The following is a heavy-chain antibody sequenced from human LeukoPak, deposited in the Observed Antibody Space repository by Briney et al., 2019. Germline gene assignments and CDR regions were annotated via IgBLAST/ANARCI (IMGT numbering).Heavy chain of an antibody. V-gene: IGHV3-48*04. J-gene: IGHJ5*02. Sequence: GGSLRLSCAASGFTFSSYSMNWVRQAPGKGLEWVSYISSSSSTIYYADSVKGRFTISRDNAKNSLYLQMNSLRAEDTAVYYCAGRDSSGYYPNWFDPWGQGTLVTVSS. CDR3: AGRDSSGYYPNWFDP. CDR1: GFTFSSYS. D-gene: IGHD3-22*01. CDR2: ISSSSSTI.